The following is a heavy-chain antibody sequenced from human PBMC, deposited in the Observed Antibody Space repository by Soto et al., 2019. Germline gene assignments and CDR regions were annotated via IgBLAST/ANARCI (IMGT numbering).Heavy chain of an antibody. D-gene: IGHD2-15*01. J-gene: IGHJ6*02. CDR2: IEYNAKNR. CDR3: AREGDDYCSGTRCFHYYGLDV. V-gene: IGHV3-33*05. CDR1: GFTFNSYG. Sequence: QVQLVESGGGVVQPGTSLRLSCTASGFTFNSYGIHWVRQAPGKGLEWLALIEYNAKNRFYADSVKGRFSISRDNSRNTVYLQVNGRRAEDTAVYYCAREGDDYCSGTRCFHYYGLDVWGQGTTVIGAS.